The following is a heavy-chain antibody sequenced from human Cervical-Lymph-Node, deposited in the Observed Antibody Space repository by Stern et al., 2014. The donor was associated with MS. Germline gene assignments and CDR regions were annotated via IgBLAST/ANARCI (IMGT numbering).Heavy chain of an antibody. J-gene: IGHJ4*02. CDR3: ARVTMINYFDY. Sequence: DQLVESGAEVKKPGASVKVSCKASGYIFASYRISWVRQAPGQGLEWMGWVSPYNTNYEQKFQGRVTMTTDTSTSTAFMELRSLTSDDTAVYYCARVTMINYFDYWGQGALVTVSS. D-gene: IGHD3-22*01. CDR2: VSPYNT. V-gene: IGHV1-18*04. CDR1: GYIFASYR.